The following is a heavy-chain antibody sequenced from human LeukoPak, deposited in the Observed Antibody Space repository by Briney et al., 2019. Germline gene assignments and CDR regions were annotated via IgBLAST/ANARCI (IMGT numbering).Heavy chain of an antibody. V-gene: IGHV3-21*01. CDR1: GFTFSSYS. J-gene: IGHJ4*02. CDR2: ISSSSSYI. CDR3: ARDRTAGLMYYFDH. D-gene: IGHD6-13*01. Sequence: GGSLRLSCAASGFTFSSYSMNWVRQAPGKGLEWVSSISSSSSYIYYADSVKGRFTISRDNAKNSLYLQMNSLRAEDTAVYYCARDRTAGLMYYFDHWGQGTLVTVSS.